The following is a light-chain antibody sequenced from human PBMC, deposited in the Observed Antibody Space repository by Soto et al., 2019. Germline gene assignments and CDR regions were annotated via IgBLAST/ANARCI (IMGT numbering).Light chain of an antibody. CDR3: SSYTSSSTLYV. J-gene: IGLJ1*01. Sequence: SALTPPASVSGSPGQSITISCTGTSSDVGGYNYVSWYQHHPGKAPKLMIYEVSNMPSGVSNSFSGSKSGNTASLTISGRQAEDEADYYCSSYTSSSTLYVFGTGTKLTVL. CDR1: SSDVGGYNY. CDR2: EVS. V-gene: IGLV2-14*01.